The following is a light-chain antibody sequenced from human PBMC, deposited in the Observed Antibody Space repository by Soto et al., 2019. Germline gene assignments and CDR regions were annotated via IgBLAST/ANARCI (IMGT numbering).Light chain of an antibody. CDR2: KAS. J-gene: IGKJ1*01. CDR1: QSISTW. CDR3: QQYWWT. Sequence: DIQMTQSPSTLSASVGDRVTITCRASQSISTWLAWYQQKAGKAPKLLIYKASSLESGVPSRFSGSGSGTDFPLTISSLQPDDVATYYCQQYWWTFGQGTKVEIK. V-gene: IGKV1-5*03.